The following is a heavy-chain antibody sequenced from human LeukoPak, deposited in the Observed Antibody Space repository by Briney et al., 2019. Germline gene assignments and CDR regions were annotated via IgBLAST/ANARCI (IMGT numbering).Heavy chain of an antibody. V-gene: IGHV3-30*02. CDR1: GFTFSSYG. CDR3: AKGLDYGLDY. J-gene: IGHJ4*02. D-gene: IGHD4-17*01. Sequence: GGSLRLSCAASGFTFSSYGMHWIRQAPGKGLEWVAFIRYDGSNKYYADSVKGRFTFSRDTSKNTLFLQMNSLRPEDTAVYYCAKGLDYGLDYWGQGTLVTVSS. CDR2: IRYDGSNK.